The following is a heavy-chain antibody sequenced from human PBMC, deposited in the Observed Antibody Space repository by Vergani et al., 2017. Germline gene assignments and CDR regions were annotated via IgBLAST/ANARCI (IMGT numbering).Heavy chain of an antibody. V-gene: IGHV3-30*02. J-gene: IGHJ4*02. D-gene: IGHD3-22*01. CDR2: IRYDGSNK. CDR1: GFTFTSYG. Sequence: VQVVETGGGLVQPGGSLRLSCAASGFTFTSYGMHWVRQAPGKGLEWVAFIRYDGSNKYYADSVKGRFTISRDNSKNSLYLQMNSLRAEDTAVYYCARGYYYDSSGYLVYWGQGTLVTVSS. CDR3: ARGYYYDSSGYLVY.